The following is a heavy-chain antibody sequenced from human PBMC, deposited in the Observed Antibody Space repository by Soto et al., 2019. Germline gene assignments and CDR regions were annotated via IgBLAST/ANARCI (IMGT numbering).Heavy chain of an antibody. CDR2: INHSGST. D-gene: IGHD3-10*01. CDR3: ARGYGRHFDY. CDR1: GGSFSGYY. J-gene: IGHJ4*02. V-gene: IGHV4-34*01. Sequence: QVQLQQWGAGLLKPSETLSLTCAVYGGSFSGYYWSWIRQPPGKGLEWIGEINHSGSTNYNPSLKRRVTISVDTSTNQFSLKLSSVTVADTAVYYRARGYGRHFDYWGQGTLVTVSS.